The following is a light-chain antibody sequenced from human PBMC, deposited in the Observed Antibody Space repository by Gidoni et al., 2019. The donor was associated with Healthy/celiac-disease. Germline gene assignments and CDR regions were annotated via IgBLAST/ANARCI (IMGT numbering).Light chain of an antibody. CDR2: EGS. V-gene: IGLV2-23*01. Sequence: QSALTQPASVSGSPGPSITISCTGTSSDVGGYNLVYWYQQHPGKAPKLMIYEGSKRPSGVSNRFSGSKSGNTASLTISGLQAEDEADYYCCSYAGSSPYVVFGGGTKLTVL. CDR1: SSDVGGYNL. J-gene: IGLJ2*01. CDR3: CSYAGSSPYVV.